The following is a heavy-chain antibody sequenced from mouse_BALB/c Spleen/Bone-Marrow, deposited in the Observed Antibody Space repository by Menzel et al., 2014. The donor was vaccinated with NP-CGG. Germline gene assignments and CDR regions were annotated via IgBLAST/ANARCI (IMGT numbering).Heavy chain of an antibody. CDR3: ARGGHGSY. CDR2: INPGSGGT. V-gene: IGHV1-54*03. D-gene: IGHD2-2*01. Sequence: ESGAELVRPGTSVKVSCKASGYAFXNYLIEWVKQRPGQGLEWIGVINPGSGGTNYNEKFKGKATLTADNSSNTAYMHLSSLTSDDSAVYFCARGGHGSYWGQGTTLTVSS. CDR1: GYAFXNYL. J-gene: IGHJ2*01.